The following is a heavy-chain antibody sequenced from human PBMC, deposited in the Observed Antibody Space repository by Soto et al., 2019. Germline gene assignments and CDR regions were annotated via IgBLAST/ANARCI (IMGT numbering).Heavy chain of an antibody. Sequence: EVQLLESGGGLVQPGGSLRLSCAASGFTFSTYAMNWVRQAPGKGLEWVSGISGSGSNTYYADSVKGRFTISRDNSKNTLWLQKTSLRDEDTAVYYCAKARTKVTTPAYWGQEALVTDSS. J-gene: IGHJ4*02. V-gene: IGHV3-23*01. CDR2: ISGSGSNT. D-gene: IGHD4-17*01. CDR1: GFTFSTYA. CDR3: AKARTKVTTPAY.